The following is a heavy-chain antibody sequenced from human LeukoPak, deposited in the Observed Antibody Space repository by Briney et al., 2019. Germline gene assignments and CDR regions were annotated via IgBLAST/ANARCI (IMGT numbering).Heavy chain of an antibody. D-gene: IGHD3-16*01. V-gene: IGHV4-39*01. J-gene: IGHJ4*02. CDR1: GGSISSRGYY. Sequence: SETLSLTCTVSGGSISSRGYYWVWIRQPPGKGLEYIGTISYSGSTYYNPSLRSRVTISVDTSENQFSLKLSSVTAADTARYYCARHRGGGLASVDYWGQGTLVTVSS. CDR3: ARHRGGGLASVDY. CDR2: ISYSGST.